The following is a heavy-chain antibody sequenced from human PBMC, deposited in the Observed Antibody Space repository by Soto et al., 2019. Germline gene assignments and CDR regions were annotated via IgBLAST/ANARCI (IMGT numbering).Heavy chain of an antibody. CDR3: ARASVVPAAMDGYYYYYYMDV. Sequence: QVRLQQWGAGLLKPSETLSRTCAVYGGSFSGYYWSWIRQPPGKGLEWIGEINHSGSTNYNPSLKSRVTISVDTSKNQFSLKLSSVTAADTAVYYCARASVVPAAMDGYYYYYYMDVWGKGTTVTVSS. CDR2: INHSGST. CDR1: GGSFSGYY. D-gene: IGHD2-2*01. V-gene: IGHV4-34*01. J-gene: IGHJ6*03.